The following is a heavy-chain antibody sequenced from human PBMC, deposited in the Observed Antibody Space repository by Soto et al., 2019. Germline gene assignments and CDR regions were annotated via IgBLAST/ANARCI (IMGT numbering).Heavy chain of an antibody. J-gene: IGHJ4*02. CDR1: GFTFSSYA. Sequence: EVQLLESGGGLVQPGGSLRLSCAASGFTFSSYAMSWVRQAPGKGLEWVSTIRGSGGSTYYADSVKGRFTISRDDSKNTLYLQLYNLRAEDTAVYYCAKPRDGYSYGGFDCWGQGTLVTVSS. CDR3: AKPRDGYSYGGFDC. V-gene: IGHV3-23*01. D-gene: IGHD4-4*01. CDR2: IRGSGGST.